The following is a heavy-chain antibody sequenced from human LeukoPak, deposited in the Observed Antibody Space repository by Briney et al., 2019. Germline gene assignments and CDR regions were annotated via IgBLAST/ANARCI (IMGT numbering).Heavy chain of an antibody. CDR1: GFTVSSNY. CDR2: INTDGSNT. CDR3: ARDRALFDY. V-gene: IGHV3-74*01. Sequence: GGSLRLSCAASGFTVSSNYMSWVRQAPGEGLVWVSRINTDGSNTTYADSVKGRFTISRDNAKNTLYLQMNSLRAEDTAVYYCARDRALFDYWGRGTLVTVSS. J-gene: IGHJ4*02.